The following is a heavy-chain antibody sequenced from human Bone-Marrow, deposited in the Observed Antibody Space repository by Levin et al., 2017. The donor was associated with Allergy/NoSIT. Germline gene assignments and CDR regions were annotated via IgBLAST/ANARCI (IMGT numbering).Heavy chain of an antibody. CDR2: IYYTGST. D-gene: IGHD1-26*01. CDR3: ARDSGTYSSWFDP. V-gene: IGHV4-39*07. CDR1: GGSISSSSNY. Sequence: MSSETLSLTCTVSGGSISSSSNYWGWLRQPPGKGLEWIGGIYYTGSTYYNPSLESRVTISVDTSKNQFSLNLTSVTAADSAVYYCARDSGTYSSWFDPWGQGTLVSVSS. J-gene: IGHJ5*02.